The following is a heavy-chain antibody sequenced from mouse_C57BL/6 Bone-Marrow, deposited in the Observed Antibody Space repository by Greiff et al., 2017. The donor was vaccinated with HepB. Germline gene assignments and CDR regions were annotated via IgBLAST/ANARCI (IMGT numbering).Heavy chain of an antibody. CDR2: IDPANGNT. Sequence: VQLQQSVAELVRPGASVKLSCTASGFNIKNTYMHWVKQRPEQGLEWIGRIDPANGNTKYAPKFQGKATITADTSSNTAYLQLSSLTSEDTAIYSCAPYYGSSPAWFAYWGQGTLVTVSA. D-gene: IGHD1-1*01. CDR3: APYYGSSPAWFAY. CDR1: GFNIKNTY. V-gene: IGHV14-3*01. J-gene: IGHJ3*01.